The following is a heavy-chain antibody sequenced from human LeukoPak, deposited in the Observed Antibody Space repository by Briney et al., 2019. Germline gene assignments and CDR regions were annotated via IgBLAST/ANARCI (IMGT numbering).Heavy chain of an antibody. Sequence: PSETLSLTCTVSGGSISSGDYYWSWIRQPPGKGLEWIGYIYYSGSTYYNPSLKSRVTISVDTSKNQFSLKLSSVTAADTAVYYCARGHITSVSRYYDILTGPSDFDYWGQGTLVTVSS. V-gene: IGHV4-30-4*01. CDR1: GGSISSGDYY. J-gene: IGHJ4*02. CDR3: ARGHITSVSRYYDILTGPSDFDY. D-gene: IGHD3-9*01. CDR2: IYYSGST.